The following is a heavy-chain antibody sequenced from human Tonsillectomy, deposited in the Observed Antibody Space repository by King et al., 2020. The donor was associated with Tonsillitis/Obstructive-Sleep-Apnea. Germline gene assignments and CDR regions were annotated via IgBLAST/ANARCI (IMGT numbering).Heavy chain of an antibody. D-gene: IGHD3-22*01. CDR3: ARDYYESSGYYHGYFQH. Sequence: QLVQSGAEVKKPGASVKVSCKASGYTFTSYDITWVRQAPGQGLEWMGWSRPNNGDTNYAQKLQGRVTMTSDTSTSTAYMELRSLRSDDTAVYYCARDYYESSGYYHGYFQHWGQGTLVTVSS. CDR2: SRPNNGDT. CDR1: GYTFTSYD. V-gene: IGHV1-18*01. J-gene: IGHJ1*01.